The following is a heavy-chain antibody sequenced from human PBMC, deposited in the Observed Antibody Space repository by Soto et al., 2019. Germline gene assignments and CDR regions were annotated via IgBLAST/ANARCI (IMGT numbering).Heavy chain of an antibody. CDR3: ARDTAGYCSSTSCYARVGYKKDNNWFDP. J-gene: IGHJ5*02. Sequence: GGSLRLSCAASGFTFSSYWMSWVRQAPGKGLEWVANIKQDGSEKYYVDSVKGRLTISRDNAKNALYLQMNSLRAEDTAVYYCARDTAGYCSSTSCYARVGYKKDNNWFDPWGQGTLVTVSS. V-gene: IGHV3-7*01. CDR1: GFTFSSYW. D-gene: IGHD2-2*01. CDR2: IKQDGSEK.